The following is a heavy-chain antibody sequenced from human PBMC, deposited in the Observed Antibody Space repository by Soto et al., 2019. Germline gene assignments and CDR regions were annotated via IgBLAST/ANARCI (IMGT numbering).Heavy chain of an antibody. CDR3: AADTGCSGGSCPSVDYYYYMDL. D-gene: IGHD2-15*01. Sequence: SVKVSCKASGFTFTSSAMQWVRQARGQRLEGIGWLVVGSGNTNYAQKFQERVTITRDMSTSTAYMELSSLRSEDTAVYYCAADTGCSGGSCPSVDYYYYMDLWGTGTTVTVSS. V-gene: IGHV1-58*02. CDR1: GFTFTSSA. J-gene: IGHJ6*03. CDR2: LVVGSGNT.